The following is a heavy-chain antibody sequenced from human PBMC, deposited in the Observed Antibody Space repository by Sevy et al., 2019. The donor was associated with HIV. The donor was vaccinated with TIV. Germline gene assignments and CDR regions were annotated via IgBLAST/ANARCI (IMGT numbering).Heavy chain of an antibody. Sequence: SETLSLTCTVSGDSINTYYWSWIRQPPGKGLEWIGYVSHRGNTNYNPSLKSRVSMSLDTSRNQFSLKVKSVTAADTAVYYCARLRWDLVVVPGATPGCYFDYWGQGTLVTVSS. CDR3: ARLRWDLVVVPGATPGCYFDY. V-gene: IGHV4-59*08. CDR2: VSHRGNT. D-gene: IGHD2-2*01. CDR1: GDSINTYY. J-gene: IGHJ4*02.